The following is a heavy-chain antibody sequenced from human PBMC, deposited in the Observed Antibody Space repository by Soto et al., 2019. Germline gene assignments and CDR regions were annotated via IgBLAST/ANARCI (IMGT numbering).Heavy chain of an antibody. Sequence: PSETLSLTCTVSGASISSGDYFWSWIRQSPGKGLQWIGYIYYSGSTNYNPSLKSRVTISVDTSKNQFSLKLSSVTAADTAVYYCARSLRGVTLYYYYGMDVWGQGTTVTVSS. CDR1: GASISSGDYF. J-gene: IGHJ6*02. CDR3: ARSLRGVTLYYYYGMDV. V-gene: IGHV4-61*08. CDR2: IYYSGST. D-gene: IGHD2-15*01.